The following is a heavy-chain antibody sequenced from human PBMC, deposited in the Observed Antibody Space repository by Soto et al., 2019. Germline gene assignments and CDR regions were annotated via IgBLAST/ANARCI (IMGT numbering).Heavy chain of an antibody. Sequence: VQLVQSGAEVKKSGASVKVSCKASGYTFSSYSMNWVRQAPGKGLEWVSSISSSSSYIYYADSVKGRFTISRDNAKNSLYLQMNSLRAEDTAVYYCARDGDYVWGSYRWSDAFDIWGQGTMVTVSS. D-gene: IGHD3-16*02. CDR1: GYTFSSYS. CDR3: ARDGDYVWGSYRWSDAFDI. V-gene: IGHV3-21*01. CDR2: ISSSSSYI. J-gene: IGHJ3*02.